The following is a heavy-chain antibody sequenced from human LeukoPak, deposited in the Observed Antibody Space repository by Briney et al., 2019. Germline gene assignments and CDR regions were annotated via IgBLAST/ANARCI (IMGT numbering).Heavy chain of an antibody. D-gene: IGHD3-16*02. CDR2: ISYNGST. CDR1: AVSITTYY. V-gene: IGHV4-59*01. J-gene: IGHJ3*02. CDR3: ARELYDYVWGSYRSLGAFDI. Sequence: SETLSLTCSVSAVSITTYYWSWIRQSPGKGLEWIGSISYNGSTNYNPSLKSRVTISVDTSKNQFSLKLSSVTAADTAVYYCARELYDYVWGSYRSLGAFDIWGQGTMVTVSS.